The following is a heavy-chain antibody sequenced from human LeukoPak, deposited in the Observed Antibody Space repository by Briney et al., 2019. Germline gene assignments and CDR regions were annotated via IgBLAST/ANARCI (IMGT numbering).Heavy chain of an antibody. J-gene: IGHJ5*02. CDR2: INPNSGVT. V-gene: IGHV1-2*02. CDR1: GYSFTGHY. Sequence: ASVKVSCKAYGYSFTGHYIHWVRQAPGQGLEWMGWINPNSGVTHYAQKFQGRVTMTSETSIRTAYMELSRLRSDETAVCYSARDGIYGSGSYYEISWFDPWGQGTLVTVSS. D-gene: IGHD3-10*01. CDR3: ARDGIYGSGSYYEISWFDP.